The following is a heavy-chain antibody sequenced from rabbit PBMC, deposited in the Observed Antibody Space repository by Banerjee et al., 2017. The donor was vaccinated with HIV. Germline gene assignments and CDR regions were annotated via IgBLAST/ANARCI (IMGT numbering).Heavy chain of an antibody. D-gene: IGHD5-1*01. CDR3: ARSYGL. Sequence: QSLEESGGDLVKPGASLTLTCTASGFSFSSNYYMCWVRQAPGKGLEWIACIYTGDGSTYYASWAKGRFTISKTSSTTVTLQMTSLTAADTATYFCARSYGLWGQGTLVTVS. J-gene: IGHJ4*01. CDR1: GFSFSSNYY. V-gene: IGHV1S40*01. CDR2: IYTGDGST.